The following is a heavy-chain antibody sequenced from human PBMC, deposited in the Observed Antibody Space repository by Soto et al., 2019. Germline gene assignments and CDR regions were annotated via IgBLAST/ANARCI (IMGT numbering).Heavy chain of an antibody. CDR3: ARDGGLTMVRGVRRRAAYYGMDV. Sequence: GGSLRLSCAASGFTFSSYGMHWVRQAPGKGLEWVAVIWYDGSNKYYADSVKGRFIIFRDNSKNTLYLQMNSLRAEDTAVYYCARDGGLTMVRGVRRRAAYYGMDVWGQGTTVTVSS. V-gene: IGHV3-33*01. D-gene: IGHD3-10*01. CDR2: IWYDGSNK. J-gene: IGHJ6*02. CDR1: GFTFSSYG.